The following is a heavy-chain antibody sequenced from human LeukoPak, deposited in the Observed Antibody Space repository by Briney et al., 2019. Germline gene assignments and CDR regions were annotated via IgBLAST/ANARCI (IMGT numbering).Heavy chain of an antibody. Sequence: GRSLRLSCAASGFDFIAYGMHWVRQAPGKGLEWVAVISYDGNNKYYADSVKGRFTISRDNSKNTLYVQMNSLRAEDTAVYYCAKGGGSGYGSGSLSNWGQGTLVTVFS. J-gene: IGHJ4*02. V-gene: IGHV3-30*18. D-gene: IGHD3-10*01. CDR1: GFDFIAYG. CDR3: AKGGGSGYGSGSLSN. CDR2: ISYDGNNK.